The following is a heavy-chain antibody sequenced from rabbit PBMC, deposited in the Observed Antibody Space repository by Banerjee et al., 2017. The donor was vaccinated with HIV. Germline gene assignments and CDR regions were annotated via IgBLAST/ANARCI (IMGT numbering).Heavy chain of an antibody. Sequence: QEQLVESGGGLVKPGASLTLTCTASGFSFSSSYWICWVRQAPGKGLEWIACIYTSSGSTYYASWAKGRFTISKTASTTVTLQMTSLTAADTATYFCARDIYSGDIGYSLNLWGPGTLVTVS. V-gene: IGHV1S45*01. CDR2: IYTSSGST. J-gene: IGHJ4*01. CDR3: ARDIYSGDIGYSLNL. D-gene: IGHD7-1*01. CDR1: GFSFSSSYW.